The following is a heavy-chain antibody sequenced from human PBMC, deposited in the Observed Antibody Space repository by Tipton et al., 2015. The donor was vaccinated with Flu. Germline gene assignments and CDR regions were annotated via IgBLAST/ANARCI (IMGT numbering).Heavy chain of an antibody. Sequence: TLSLTCSVSGGTISSYYWTWIRQPPGKGLEWIGYIYYSGSTHYNPSLKSRVTMSVDTSKNQFSLNLNSVTAADTAVYYCARGATGTTYRSDWFDPWGQGTLVTVSS. J-gene: IGHJ5*02. CDR2: IYYSGST. V-gene: IGHV4-59*01. CDR1: GGTISSYY. CDR3: ARGATGTTYRSDWFDP. D-gene: IGHD1-7*01.